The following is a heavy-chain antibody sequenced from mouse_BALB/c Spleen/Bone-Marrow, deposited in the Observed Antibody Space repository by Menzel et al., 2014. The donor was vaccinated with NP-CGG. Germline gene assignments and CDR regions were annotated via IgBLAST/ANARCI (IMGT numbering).Heavy chain of an antibody. CDR2: IDPASGNT. J-gene: IGHJ4*01. CDR1: GFNIKDTY. D-gene: IGHD1-1*01. V-gene: IGHV14-3*02. CDR3: ARYYYGSSYAMDY. Sequence: VQLQQPGAELVKPGASVKLSCTASGFNIKDTYMHWVKQRPEQGLEWIGRIDPASGNTKYDPKFQGKATITADTSSNTAYLQLSSLTSEDTAVYYCARYYYGSSYAMDYWGQGASVTVSS.